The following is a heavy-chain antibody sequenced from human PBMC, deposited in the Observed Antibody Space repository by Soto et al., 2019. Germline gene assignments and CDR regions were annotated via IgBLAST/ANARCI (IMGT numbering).Heavy chain of an antibody. D-gene: IGHD3-9*01. V-gene: IGHV1-46*01. CDR2: INPSGGST. CDR3: ARDRGDYDILTGYPPDY. CDR1: GYTFTSYY. Sequence: ASVKVSCKASGYTFTSYYMHWVRQAPGQGLEWMGIINPSGGSTSYAQKLQGRVTMTTDTSTSTAYMELRSLRSDDTAVYYCARDRGDYDILTGYPPDYWGQGTLVTVSS. J-gene: IGHJ4*02.